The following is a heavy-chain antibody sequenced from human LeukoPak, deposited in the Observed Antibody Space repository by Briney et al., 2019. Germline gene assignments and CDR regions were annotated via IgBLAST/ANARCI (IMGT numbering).Heavy chain of an antibody. V-gene: IGHV3-23*01. J-gene: IGHJ4*02. D-gene: IGHD6-13*01. CDR1: GFTFCSYG. CDR2: ISGSGGST. CDR3: ATERTGYSSSSFDY. Sequence: GGALRLSCAASGFTFCSYGMTWGRPAPGEGVGWVSAISGSGGSTYYADSVKGRSTISRDNSKNTLYLQMNSLRAEDTAVYYCATERTGYSSSSFDYWGQGTLVTVSS.